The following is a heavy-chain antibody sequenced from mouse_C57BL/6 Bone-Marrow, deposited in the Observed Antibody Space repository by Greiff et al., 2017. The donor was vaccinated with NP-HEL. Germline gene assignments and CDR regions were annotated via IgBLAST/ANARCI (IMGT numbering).Heavy chain of an antibody. V-gene: IGHV5-12*01. CDR2: ISNGGGST. J-gene: IGHJ3*01. CDR1: GFTFSDYY. CDR3: ARQGGYYVWFAY. Sequence: EVKLMESGGGLVQPGGSLKLSCAASGFTFSDYYMYWVRQTPEKRLEWVAYISNGGGSTYYPDTVKGRFTISRDNAKNTLYLQMSRLKSEDTAMYYCARQGGYYVWFAYWGQGTLVTVSA. D-gene: IGHD2-3*01.